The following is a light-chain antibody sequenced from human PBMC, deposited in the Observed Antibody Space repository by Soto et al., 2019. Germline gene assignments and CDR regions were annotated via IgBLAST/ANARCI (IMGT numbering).Light chain of an antibody. Sequence: VVLTQSPGTLSLSPGQRATLSCRASQVLSSNYLAWYQQRPGQAPRLLIYDVFSRATGIPDRFSGSGSGSDFTLTISRLAPEDSGMYYCPQYFSSELTFGGGTKVELK. CDR3: PQYFSSELT. J-gene: IGKJ4*01. CDR2: DVF. CDR1: QVLSSNY. V-gene: IGKV3-20*01.